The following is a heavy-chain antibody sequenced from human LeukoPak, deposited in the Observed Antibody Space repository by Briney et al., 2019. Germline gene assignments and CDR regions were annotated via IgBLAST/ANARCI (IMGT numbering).Heavy chain of an antibody. Sequence: GASVKVSCKVSGYTLTELSMHWVRQAPGKGLEWMGGFDPEDGETIYAQKLQGRVTMTTDTSTSTAYMELRSLRSDDTAVYYCARWGSSWSSFDYWGQGTLVTVSS. J-gene: IGHJ4*02. CDR1: GYTLTELS. CDR2: FDPEDGET. V-gene: IGHV1-24*01. D-gene: IGHD6-13*01. CDR3: ARWGSSWSSFDY.